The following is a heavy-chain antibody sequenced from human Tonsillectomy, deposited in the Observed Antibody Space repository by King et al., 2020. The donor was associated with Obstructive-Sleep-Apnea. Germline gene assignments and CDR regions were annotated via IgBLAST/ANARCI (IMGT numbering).Heavy chain of an antibody. CDR2: INHSGST. V-gene: IGHV4-34*01. CDR1: GGSFSGYY. J-gene: IGHJ4*02. D-gene: IGHD3-10*01. Sequence: QLQQWGAGLLKPSETLSLTCAVYGGSFSGYYWSWIRQPPGKGLEWIGEINHSGSTNYNPSLKSRVTISVDTSKNQFSLKLSSVTAADTAVYYCARVPLLLPDYWGLGTLVTVSS. CDR3: ARVPLLLPDY.